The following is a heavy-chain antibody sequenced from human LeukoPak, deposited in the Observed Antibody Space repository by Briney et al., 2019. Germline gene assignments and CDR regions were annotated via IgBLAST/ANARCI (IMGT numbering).Heavy chain of an antibody. CDR1: GFTFSSYA. J-gene: IGHJ4*02. CDR2: ISYDGSNK. CDR3: ARGGSYFLFDY. V-gene: IGHV3-30-3*01. D-gene: IGHD1-26*01. Sequence: GRSLRLSCAASGFTFSSYAMHWVRQAPGKGLEWVAVISYDGSNKYYADSVKGRFTISRDNSKNTLYLQMNSLRAEDTAVYYCARGGSYFLFDYWGQGTLVTVSS.